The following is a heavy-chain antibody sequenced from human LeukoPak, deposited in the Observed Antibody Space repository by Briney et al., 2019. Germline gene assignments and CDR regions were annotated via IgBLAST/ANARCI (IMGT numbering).Heavy chain of an antibody. D-gene: IGHD5-18*01. V-gene: IGHV3-48*03. Sequence: GGSLRLSCAASGFTFDSYEMNWVRQAPGKGLEWVSYISSSGGTIYYAGSVKGRFTISRDNSKNTLYLQMNSLRAEDTAVYYCARDGYGLDTPMVSTIFDYWGQGTLVTASS. CDR1: GFTFDSYE. CDR3: ARDGYGLDTPMVSTIFDY. CDR2: ISSSGGTI. J-gene: IGHJ4*02.